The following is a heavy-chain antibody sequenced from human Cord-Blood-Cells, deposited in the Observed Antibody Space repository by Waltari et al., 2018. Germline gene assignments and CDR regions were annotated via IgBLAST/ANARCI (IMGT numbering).Heavy chain of an antibody. CDR2: IYHSGST. V-gene: IGHV4-4*02. Sequence: QVQLQESGPGLVKPSGTLSLTCAVSGGSISSSNWWSWVRQPPGKGLEWIGEIYHSGSTNYNPALKSRVTISVDKSKNQFSLKLSSVTAADTAVYYCARDLGLTGDLIVSGAFDIWGQGTMVTVSS. CDR3: ARDLGLTGDLIVSGAFDI. D-gene: IGHD7-27*01. CDR1: GGSISSSNW. J-gene: IGHJ3*02.